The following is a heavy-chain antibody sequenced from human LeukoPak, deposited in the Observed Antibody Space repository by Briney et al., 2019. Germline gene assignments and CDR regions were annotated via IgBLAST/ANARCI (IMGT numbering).Heavy chain of an antibody. V-gene: IGHV3-53*01. J-gene: IGHJ2*01. Sequence: PGGSLRLSCAASGFTVSNNYMIWVRQAPGKKLEWVSDIYSDGTTFYADSVKGRFTISRDNSKNTLYLQMNSLRAEDTAVYHCARYDFILISYFDLWGRGALVTVSS. CDR2: IYSDGTT. D-gene: IGHD3-3*01. CDR3: ARYDFILISYFDL. CDR1: GFTVSNNY.